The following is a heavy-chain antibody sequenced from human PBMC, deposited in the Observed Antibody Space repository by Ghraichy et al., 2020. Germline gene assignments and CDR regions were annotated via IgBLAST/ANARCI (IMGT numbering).Heavy chain of an antibody. D-gene: IGHD2-8*01. J-gene: IGHJ4*02. CDR2: IYTSGST. Sequence: SETLSLTCTVSGGSISSGSYYWSWIRQPAGKGLEWIGRIYTSGSTTYNPSLKSRVTISVDTSKNQFSLKLSSVTAADTAVYYCSSNGGKLYGTHDYWGEGSLVTVPS. CDR3: SSNGGKLYGTHDY. CDR1: GGSISSGSYY. V-gene: IGHV4-61*02.